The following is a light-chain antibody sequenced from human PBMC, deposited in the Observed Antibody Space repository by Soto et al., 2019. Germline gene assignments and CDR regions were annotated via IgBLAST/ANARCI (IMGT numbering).Light chain of an antibody. Sequence: QSALTQPASVSGSPGQSITISCTGTSSDVGGYKYVSWHQLHPGKAPKLMIYEVSNRPSGVSDRFSGSKSGNTASLIISGLQAEDEADYYCSSQTGSATMVFGGGTKLTVL. CDR3: SSQTGSATMV. J-gene: IGLJ2*01. V-gene: IGLV2-14*01. CDR1: SSDVGGYKY. CDR2: EVS.